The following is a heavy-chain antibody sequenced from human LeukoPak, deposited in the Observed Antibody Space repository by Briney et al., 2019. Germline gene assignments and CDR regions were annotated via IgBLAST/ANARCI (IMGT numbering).Heavy chain of an antibody. J-gene: IGHJ3*02. V-gene: IGHV4-4*07. CDR2: IYTSGST. CDR1: GGSISSYY. CDR3: ARGTCYYDSSGYYAFDI. D-gene: IGHD3-22*01. Sequence: SETLSLTCIVSGGSISSYYWSWIRQPAGKGLEWIGRIYTSGSTNYNPSLKSRVTMSVDTSKNQFSLKLSSVTAADTAVYYCARGTCYYDSSGYYAFDIWGRGTMVTVSS.